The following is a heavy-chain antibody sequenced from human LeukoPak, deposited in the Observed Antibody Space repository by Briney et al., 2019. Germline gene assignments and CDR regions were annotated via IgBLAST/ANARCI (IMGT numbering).Heavy chain of an antibody. CDR1: GYNYTNYW. Sequence: PWESLKISCKGSGYNYTNYWISWVRQMPRKGLEWMGTIDPSESYNYYSPSFQGHVTISADKSIRTAYLQWSSLKASDTAMYYCARAYSRSRFDYWGQGTLVTVSS. CDR3: ARAYSRSRFDY. D-gene: IGHD6-6*01. J-gene: IGHJ4*02. V-gene: IGHV5-10-1*01. CDR2: IDPSESYN.